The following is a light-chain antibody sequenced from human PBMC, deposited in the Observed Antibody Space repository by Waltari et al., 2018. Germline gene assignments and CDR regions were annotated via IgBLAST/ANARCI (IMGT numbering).Light chain of an antibody. V-gene: IGKV3-20*01. Sequence: EIVLTQSPGTQSLSPGERANLSCRASQSVSRSLAWYQQKPGQAPRLLIYGASSRATGVPDRFSGSGSGTDFSLTISRLEPEDFAVYYCQHYVRLPVTFGQGTKVEIK. J-gene: IGKJ1*01. CDR1: QSVSRS. CDR2: GAS. CDR3: QHYVRLPVT.